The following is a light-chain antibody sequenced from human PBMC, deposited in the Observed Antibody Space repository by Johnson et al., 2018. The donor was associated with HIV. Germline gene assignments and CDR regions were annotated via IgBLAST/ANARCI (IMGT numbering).Light chain of an antibody. CDR1: SSNIGRNY. Sequence: QSVLTQPPSVSAAPGQKVTISCSGSSSNIGRNYVYWYQQLPGTAPKLLIYENNKRPSGIPDRFSGSKSGTSATLAITGLPTGDEADYYCGTWDTSLSAGGVFGSGTKVTVL. J-gene: IGLJ1*01. V-gene: IGLV1-51*02. CDR2: ENN. CDR3: GTWDTSLSAGGV.